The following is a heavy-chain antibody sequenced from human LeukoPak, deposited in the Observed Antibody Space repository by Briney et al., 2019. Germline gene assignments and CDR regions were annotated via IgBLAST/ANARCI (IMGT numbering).Heavy chain of an antibody. CDR2: IYHSGST. V-gene: IGHV4-30-2*01. D-gene: IGHD6-13*01. J-gene: IGHJ5*02. Sequence: PSQTLSLTCAVSGGSISSGGYSWSWIRQPPGKGLEWIGYIYHSGSTYYNPSLKSRVTISVDRSKNQFSLKLSSVTAADTAVYYCARGGGRSWYWSDPWGQGTLVTVSS. CDR3: ARGGGRSWYWSDP. CDR1: GGSISSGGYS.